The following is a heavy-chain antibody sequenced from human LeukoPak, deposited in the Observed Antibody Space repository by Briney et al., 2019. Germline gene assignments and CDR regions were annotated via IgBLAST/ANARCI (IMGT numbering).Heavy chain of an antibody. CDR2: ISAYNGNT. D-gene: IGHD3-3*01. J-gene: IGHJ6*02. Sequence: ASVKVSCKASGYTFTSYGISWVRQAPGQGLEWMGWISAYNGNTNYAQKLQGRVTMTTDTSTSTAYMELRSLRSDDTAVYYCARGVDTYDFWSGYYMPYYYYGMDVWGQGTTVTVSS. V-gene: IGHV1-18*01. CDR3: ARGVDTYDFWSGYYMPYYYYGMDV. CDR1: GYTFTSYG.